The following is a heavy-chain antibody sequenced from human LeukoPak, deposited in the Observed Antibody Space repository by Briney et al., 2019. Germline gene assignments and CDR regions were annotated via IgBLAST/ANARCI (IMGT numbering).Heavy chain of an antibody. CDR2: ISSSSSYI. Sequence: GGSLRLSCAASGFTFSSYSMNWVRQAPWKGLEWVSSISSSSSYIYYADSVKGRFTISRDNAKNSLYLQMNSLRAEDTAVYYCAKDIDLRGAFDIWGQGTMVTVSS. CDR3: AKDIDLRGAFDI. J-gene: IGHJ3*02. D-gene: IGHD5-12*01. CDR1: GFTFSSYS. V-gene: IGHV3-21*01.